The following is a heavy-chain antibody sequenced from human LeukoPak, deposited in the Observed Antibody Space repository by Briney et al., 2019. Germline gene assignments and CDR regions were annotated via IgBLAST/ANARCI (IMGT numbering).Heavy chain of an antibody. CDR3: ARDSYDSSGYEGGAYYYYYMDV. V-gene: IGHV1-18*01. J-gene: IGHJ6*03. Sequence: VASVKVSCKASGYTFPSYGISWVRQAPGQGLEWMGWISAYNGNTNDAQKLRGRVTMTTDTSTSTAYMELRSLRSDDTAVYYCARDSYDSSGYEGGAYYYYYMDVWGKGTTVTVSS. D-gene: IGHD3-22*01. CDR1: GYTFPSYG. CDR2: ISAYNGNT.